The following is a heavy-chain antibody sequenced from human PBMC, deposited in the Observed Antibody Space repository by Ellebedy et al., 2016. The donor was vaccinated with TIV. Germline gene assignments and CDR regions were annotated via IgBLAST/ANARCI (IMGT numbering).Heavy chain of an antibody. Sequence: KVSCKASGYSFTSYWIGWVRQMPGKGLEWMGIIYPGDSDTRYSPSFQGQVTISADKSNSTAYLQWSSLKASDTAMYYCARDRNLLGYCSSSSCPDAFDIWGQGTMVTVSS. CDR3: ARDRNLLGYCSSSSCPDAFDI. V-gene: IGHV5-51*01. CDR1: GYSFTSYW. CDR2: IYPGDSDT. D-gene: IGHD2-2*01. J-gene: IGHJ3*02.